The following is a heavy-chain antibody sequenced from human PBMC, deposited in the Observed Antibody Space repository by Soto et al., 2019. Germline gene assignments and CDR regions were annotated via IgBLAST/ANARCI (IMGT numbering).Heavy chain of an antibody. V-gene: IGHV1-69*08. CDR2: IIPILGIA. CDR3: ARDPGIVVVPADLGI. D-gene: IGHD2-2*01. CDR1: GGTFSSYT. Sequence: QVQLVQSGAEVKKPGSSVKVSCKASGGTFSSYTISWVRQAPGQGLEWMGRIIPILGIANYAQNFQGRVTITADKSTSTAYMELSSLRSEDTAVYYCARDPGIVVVPADLGIWGQGTMVTVSS. J-gene: IGHJ3*02.